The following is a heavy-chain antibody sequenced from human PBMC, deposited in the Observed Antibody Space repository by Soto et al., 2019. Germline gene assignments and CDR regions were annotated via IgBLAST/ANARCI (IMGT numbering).Heavy chain of an antibody. V-gene: IGHV3-23*01. CDR2: ISGSGGST. CDR1: GFTFSTYA. Sequence: VQLLDSGGGLAQPGGSLRLSCAASGFTFSTYAMSWVRQAPGKGLEWVSAISGSGGSTYYADSVKGRFTISRDNSKNTLYLQMNSLRAEDTAVYYCAKSSSGWYQFDYWGQGTLVTVSS. CDR3: AKSSSGWYQFDY. D-gene: IGHD6-19*01. J-gene: IGHJ4*02.